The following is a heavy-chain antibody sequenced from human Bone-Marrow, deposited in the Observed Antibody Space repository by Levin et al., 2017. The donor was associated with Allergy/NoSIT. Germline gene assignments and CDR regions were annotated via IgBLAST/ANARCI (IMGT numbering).Heavy chain of an antibody. Sequence: PSETLSLTCTVSGYSISGNTYYWGWIRQPPGKGLEWIGSINHSGSTYYNPSLKSRVTISVDTSKNQFSLKLTSVTAADTAVYYCARTLGYCSGDGCYYYFDQWGQGTLVTVSS. CDR3: ARTLGYCSGDGCYYYFDQ. D-gene: IGHD2-15*01. CDR2: INHSGST. J-gene: IGHJ4*02. CDR1: GYSISGNTYY. V-gene: IGHV4-39*07.